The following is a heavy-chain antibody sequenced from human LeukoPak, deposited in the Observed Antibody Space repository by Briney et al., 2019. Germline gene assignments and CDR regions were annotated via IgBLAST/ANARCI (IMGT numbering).Heavy chain of an antibody. CDR3: AKDLYPHGRAEYFQH. V-gene: IGHV3-23*01. J-gene: IGHJ1*01. D-gene: IGHD2-2*02. CDR1: GFTFDNYA. CDR2: ISNSGVST. Sequence: GGSLRLSCEASGFTFDNYAMGWVRQAPGKGLEWVSAISNSGVSTHYADSVKGRFTISRDNSKNTLFLHMNTLRADDMAVYYCAKDLYPHGRAEYFQHWGQGTLVTVSS.